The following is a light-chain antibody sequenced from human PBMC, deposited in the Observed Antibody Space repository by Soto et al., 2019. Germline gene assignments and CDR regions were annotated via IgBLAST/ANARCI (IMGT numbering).Light chain of an antibody. V-gene: IGKV3-20*01. CDR3: QQYGSLSWT. CDR1: QSVGSDY. J-gene: IGKJ1*01. CDR2: GAS. Sequence: ELVLTQSPGTLSLSPGERATLFCRASQSVGSDYLAWYQQKPGQAPRIVIFGASGRATGIPDRFSGSGSGTDLTLTISRLEPEDFEVYYCQQYGSLSWTFGQGTKVDIK.